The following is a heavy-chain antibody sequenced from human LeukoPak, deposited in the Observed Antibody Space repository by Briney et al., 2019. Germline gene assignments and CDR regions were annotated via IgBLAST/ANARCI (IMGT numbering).Heavy chain of an antibody. CDR1: GFTFSSYA. D-gene: IGHD2-8*01. V-gene: IGHV3-23*01. J-gene: IGHJ6*03. CDR3: AKDWAYGSSPYYYYMDV. Sequence: SGGSLRLSCAASGFTFSSYAMSWVRQAPGKGLEWVSAISGSGGSTYYADSVKGRFTISRGNSKNTLYLQMNSLRAEDTAVYYCAKDWAYGSSPYYYYMDVWGKGTTVTVSS. CDR2: ISGSGGST.